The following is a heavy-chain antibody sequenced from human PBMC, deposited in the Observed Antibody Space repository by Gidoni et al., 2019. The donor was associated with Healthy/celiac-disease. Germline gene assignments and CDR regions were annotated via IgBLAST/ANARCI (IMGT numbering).Heavy chain of an antibody. CDR1: GFTFSSYA. Sequence: EVQLLESGGGLVQPGGSLRLSCAASGFTFSSYAMSWVRQAPGKGLEWVSAISGSGGSTYYADSVKGRFTISRDNSKNTLYLQMNSLRAEDTAVYYCAKGGKAVAGREGKFWGYWGQGTLVTVSS. V-gene: IGHV3-23*01. D-gene: IGHD6-19*01. J-gene: IGHJ4*02. CDR3: AKGGKAVAGREGKFWGY. CDR2: ISGSGGST.